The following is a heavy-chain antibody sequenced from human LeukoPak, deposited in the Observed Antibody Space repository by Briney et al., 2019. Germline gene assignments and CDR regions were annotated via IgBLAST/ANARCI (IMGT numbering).Heavy chain of an antibody. V-gene: IGHV3-33*01. CDR2: IWYDENYK. CDR1: GFTFSSYG. CDR3: ARDLDTYGSGSYWLE. Sequence: PGGFLRLSCAASGFTFSSYGMHWVRQAPGKGLEWVAVIWYDENYKYYAESVKGRFTISRDNSKNTLYLQMNSLRAEHTAVYYCARDLDTYGSGSYWLEWGQGTLVTVSS. D-gene: IGHD3-10*01. J-gene: IGHJ4*02.